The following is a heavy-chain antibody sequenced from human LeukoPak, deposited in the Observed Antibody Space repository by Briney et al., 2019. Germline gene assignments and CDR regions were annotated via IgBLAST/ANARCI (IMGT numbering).Heavy chain of an antibody. CDR2: IYHSGRT. Sequence: SETLCLSCTVSGGSISSSSYYWGWIREPPRKRLEWIGSIYHSGRTSSTPSLTSRDTISVDTSTNQFSRKLSSVTAADTAVYYCARELLSGDPSIGNWGQGTLVTVSS. J-gene: IGHJ4*02. CDR1: GGSISSSSYY. V-gene: IGHV4-39*07. D-gene: IGHD7-27*01. CDR3: ARELLSGDPSIGN.